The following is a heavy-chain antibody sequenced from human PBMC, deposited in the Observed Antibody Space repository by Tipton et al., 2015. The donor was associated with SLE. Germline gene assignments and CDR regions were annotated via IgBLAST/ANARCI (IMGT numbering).Heavy chain of an antibody. J-gene: IGHJ4*02. CDR1: GFTFSTYS. Sequence: GSLRLSCTASGFTFSTYSMSWVRQAPEKGLEWVATISASGNYKYYTDSVKGRFTISRDNAKSSLFLQMNSLSAEDSAIYYCAGRSCTDGVCPFDYWGLGTLVTVSP. CDR3: AGRSCTDGVCPFDY. CDR2: ISASGNYK. D-gene: IGHD2-8*01. V-gene: IGHV3-21*01.